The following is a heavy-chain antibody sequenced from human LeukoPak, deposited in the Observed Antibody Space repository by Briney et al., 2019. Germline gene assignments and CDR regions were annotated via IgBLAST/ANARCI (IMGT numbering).Heavy chain of an antibody. D-gene: IGHD6-13*01. V-gene: IGHV4-4*07. CDR3: ARIAAAGTEYNWFDP. J-gene: IGHJ5*02. Sequence: SETLSLTCTVSGGSISSYYWSWIRQPAGKGLEWIGLIYTSGSTNYNPSLKSRVTISVDTSKNQFSLKLSSVTAADTAVYYCARIAAAGTEYNWFDPWGQGTLVTVSS. CDR2: IYTSGST. CDR1: GGSISSYY.